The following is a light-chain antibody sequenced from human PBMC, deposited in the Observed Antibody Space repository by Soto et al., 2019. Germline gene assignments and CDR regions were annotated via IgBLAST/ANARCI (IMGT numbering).Light chain of an antibody. CDR1: QSVSSSY. V-gene: IGKV3-20*01. Sequence: EIVLTQSPGTLSLSPGERATLSCRASQSVSSSYLAWYQQKPGQAPRLLIYGASSRATGIPARCSGSGSGTAFTLTISRLEPEDFAVYYCQQYGSSPWTFGQGTTGEIK. J-gene: IGKJ1*01. CDR3: QQYGSSPWT. CDR2: GAS.